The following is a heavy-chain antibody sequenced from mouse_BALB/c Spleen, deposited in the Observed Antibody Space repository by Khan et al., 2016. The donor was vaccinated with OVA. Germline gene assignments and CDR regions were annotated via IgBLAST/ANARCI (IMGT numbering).Heavy chain of an antibody. J-gene: IGHJ4*01. CDR2: IWVSGSK. V-gene: IGHV2-6-5*01. CDR3: ARDPPYYSMDY. CDR1: GFSLTDCA. Sequence: QMQLEESGPGLVAPSQSLSITCTVSGFSLTDCAVSWIRQPPGKGLEWLGVIWVSGSKYYNSVLKPRLSISKDNSKSQVFLKMNSLQTDDTAMYFCARDPPYYSMDYWGQGTSVTVSS.